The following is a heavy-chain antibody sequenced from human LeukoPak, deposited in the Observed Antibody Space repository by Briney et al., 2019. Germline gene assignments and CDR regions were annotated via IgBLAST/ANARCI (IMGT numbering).Heavy chain of an antibody. CDR2: IKQDGSEK. Sequence: AGGSLRLSCTASGFTFSSYWMSWVRQAPGKGLEWVANIKQDGSEKYYVDSVKGRFTISRDNAKNSLYLQMNSLRAEDTAVYYCARGLNYYYDSSGYPPPEYFQHWGQGTLVTVSS. CDR3: ARGLNYYYDSSGYPPPEYFQH. V-gene: IGHV3-7*01. D-gene: IGHD3-22*01. CDR1: GFTFSSYW. J-gene: IGHJ1*01.